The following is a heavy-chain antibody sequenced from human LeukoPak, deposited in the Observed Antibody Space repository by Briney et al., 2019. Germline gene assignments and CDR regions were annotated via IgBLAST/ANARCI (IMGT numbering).Heavy chain of an antibody. CDR1: GGSISSGDYY. CDR2: IYYSGST. CDR3: ARNPLTTIFGVVIVDAFDI. Sequence: SQTLSLTCTVSGGSISSGDYYWSWIRQPPGKGLEWIGYIYYSGSTYYNPSLKSRVTISVDTSKNQFSLKLSSVTAADTAVYYCARNPLTTIFGVVIVDAFDIWGQGTMVTVSS. J-gene: IGHJ3*02. D-gene: IGHD3-3*01. V-gene: IGHV4-30-4*08.